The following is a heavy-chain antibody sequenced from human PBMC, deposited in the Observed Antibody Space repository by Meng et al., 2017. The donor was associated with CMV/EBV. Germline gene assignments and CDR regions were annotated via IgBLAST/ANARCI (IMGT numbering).Heavy chain of an antibody. CDR3: ARENYYYGMDV. CDR1: GFTFSDYY. CDR2: ISGSGSTI. J-gene: IGHJ6*02. Sequence: GESLKISCAASGFTFSDYYMSWIRQAPGKGLEWVSYISGSGSTIYYADSVKGRFTISRDNAKNSLYLQMNSLRAEDTAVYYCARENYYYGMDVWGQGTTVTVSS. V-gene: IGHV3-11*01.